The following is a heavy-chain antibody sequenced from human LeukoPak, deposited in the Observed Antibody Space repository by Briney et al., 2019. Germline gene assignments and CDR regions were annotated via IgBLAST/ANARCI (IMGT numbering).Heavy chain of an antibody. J-gene: IGHJ6*03. V-gene: IGHV3-21*01. CDR2: ISSSSSYI. CDR3: ARELGTSYYGSGKWDYYYYMDV. D-gene: IGHD3-10*01. Sequence: PGGSLRLSCAASGFTFSSYSMSWVRQAPGKGLEWVSSISSSSSYIYYADSVKGRFTISRDNAKNSLYLQMNSLRAEDTAVYYCARELGTSYYGSGKWDYYYYMDVWGKGTTVTISS. CDR1: GFTFSSYS.